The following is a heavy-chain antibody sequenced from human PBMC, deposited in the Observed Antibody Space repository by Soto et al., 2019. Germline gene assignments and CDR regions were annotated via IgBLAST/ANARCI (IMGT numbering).Heavy chain of an antibody. CDR2: IYSGGST. D-gene: IGHD2-21*01. CDR3: TSGIVPISY. Sequence: GGSLRLSCAASGFIVSSNYMTWVRQAPGKGLEWVSVIYSGGSTYYADSVKGRFTISGDNSKNTVSLQMNSLRVGDTAVYYCTSGIVPISYWGQGTLVTVSS. J-gene: IGHJ4*02. V-gene: IGHV3-53*01. CDR1: GFIVSSNY.